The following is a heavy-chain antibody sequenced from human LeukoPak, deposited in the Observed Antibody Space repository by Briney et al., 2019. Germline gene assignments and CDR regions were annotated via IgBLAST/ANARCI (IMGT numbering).Heavy chain of an antibody. J-gene: IGHJ4*02. D-gene: IGHD6-19*01. V-gene: IGHV1-18*04. CDR1: GYTFSNYG. CDR2: TSYNGNT. CDR3: ARHSGSGWQALGY. Sequence: ASVKVSCKASGYTFSNYGISWVRQAPGLGLEWMGWTSYNGNTNYTQKLLDGVPMTTDTSTTTDYMELRSLESDDTAVYYCARHSGSGWQALGYWGQGTLVTVSS.